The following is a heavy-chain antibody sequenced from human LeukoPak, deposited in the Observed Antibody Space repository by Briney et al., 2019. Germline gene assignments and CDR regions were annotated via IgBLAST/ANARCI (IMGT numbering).Heavy chain of an antibody. CDR1: GYTFTSYG. D-gene: IGHD3-10*01. Sequence: ASVKVSCKASGYTFTSYGTSWVRQAPGQGLEWMGWISAYNGNTNYAQKLQGRVTMTTDTSTSTAYMELRSLRSDDTAVYYCARESPDYYGSGSYYSFPYYMDVWGKGTTVTISS. CDR3: ARESPDYYGSGSYYSFPYYMDV. CDR2: ISAYNGNT. J-gene: IGHJ6*03. V-gene: IGHV1-18*01.